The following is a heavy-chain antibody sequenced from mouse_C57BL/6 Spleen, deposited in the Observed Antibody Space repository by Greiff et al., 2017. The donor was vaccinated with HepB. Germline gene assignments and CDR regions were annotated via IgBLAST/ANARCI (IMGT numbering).Heavy chain of an antibody. J-gene: IGHJ2*01. CDR2: ISYDGSN. CDR1: GYSITSGYY. D-gene: IGHD1-1*01. Sequence: EVKLMESGPGLVKPSQSLSLTCSVTGYSITSGYYWNWIRQFPGNKLEWMGYISYDGSNNYNPSLKNRISITRDTSKNQFFLKLNSVTTEDTATYYCASLLLRLWGQGTTLTVSS. V-gene: IGHV3-6*01. CDR3: ASLLLRL.